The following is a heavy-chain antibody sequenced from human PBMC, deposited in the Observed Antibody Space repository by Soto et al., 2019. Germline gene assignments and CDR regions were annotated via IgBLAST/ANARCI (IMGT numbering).Heavy chain of an antibody. CDR2: VKDGGST. Sequence: QVQLQQWGAGLLKPSETLSLTCTVNGGSLTGYYWSWIRQPPGKGLEWIGEVKDGGSTNYSPSLTGRVPLSADTSKNHFSLRLHSVTAADTAVYFCARGQEGIVATHWDQGALVTVSS. V-gene: IGHV4-34*01. D-gene: IGHD5-12*01. CDR3: ARGQEGIVATH. J-gene: IGHJ4*02. CDR1: GGSLTGYY.